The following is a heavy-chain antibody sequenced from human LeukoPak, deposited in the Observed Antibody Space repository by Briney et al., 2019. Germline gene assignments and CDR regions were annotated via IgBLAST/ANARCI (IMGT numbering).Heavy chain of an antibody. CDR2: IKPDGSDK. D-gene: IGHD3-22*01. CDR3: ARGQYHYDSSGYYQFDY. J-gene: IGHJ4*02. Sequence: GGSLRLSCAAAEFTFSSFWMNWVRQAPGKGLEWVANIKPDGSDKYYVDSVKGRFTISRDNAKNSLYLQMNSLRAEDTAVYYCARGQYHYDSSGYYQFDYWGQGTLVTVSS. CDR1: EFTFSSFW. V-gene: IGHV3-7*03.